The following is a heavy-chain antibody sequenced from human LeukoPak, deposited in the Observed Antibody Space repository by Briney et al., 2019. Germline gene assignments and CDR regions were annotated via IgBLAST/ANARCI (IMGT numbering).Heavy chain of an antibody. D-gene: IGHD2-21*01. V-gene: IGHV4-61*02. J-gene: IGHJ3*02. CDR2: FFTSGPT. Sequence: PSETLSLTCTVSGGSISSGNYYWNWVRLPAGKGLEWIGRFFTSGPTDYNPSLKSRVTISVDASKNHFSLRLTSVTAADTAAYYCARVPSDGDLFDAFDIWGQGTMVTVPS. CDR3: ARVPSDGDLFDAFDI. CDR1: GGSISSGNYY.